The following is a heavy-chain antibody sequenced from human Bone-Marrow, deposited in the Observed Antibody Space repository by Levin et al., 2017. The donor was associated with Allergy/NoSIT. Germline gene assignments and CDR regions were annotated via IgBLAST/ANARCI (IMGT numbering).Heavy chain of an antibody. D-gene: IGHD6-13*01. J-gene: IGHJ5*02. CDR2: IYYSGSF. CDR1: GDSISSNTDH. V-gene: IGHV4-39*07. CDR3: ARGHLQQHLDGYWFDP. Sequence: PSETLSLSCSVSGDSISSNTDHWGWIRQSPGKGLDWIGIIYYSGSFYYNPSLKSRVTMSKDTSKNQLSLKLSSVTAADTGVYYCARGHLQQHLDGYWFDPWGQGTLVTVSS.